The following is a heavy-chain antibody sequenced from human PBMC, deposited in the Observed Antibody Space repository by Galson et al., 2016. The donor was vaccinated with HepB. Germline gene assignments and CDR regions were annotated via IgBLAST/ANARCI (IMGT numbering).Heavy chain of an antibody. J-gene: IGHJ4*02. CDR1: GFTLSGYG. Sequence: SLRLSCAAPGFTLSGYGMHWVRQPPGKGLEWVAVISSGGHKKYYAHSVKGRFTISRDNSRNTLDLEMNSLTSEDTAVYYCAKDATGSSVSPYYFDHWGQGTLVTVSS. V-gene: IGHV3-30*18. CDR3: AKDATGSSVSPYYFDH. D-gene: IGHD1-26*01. CDR2: ISSGGHKK.